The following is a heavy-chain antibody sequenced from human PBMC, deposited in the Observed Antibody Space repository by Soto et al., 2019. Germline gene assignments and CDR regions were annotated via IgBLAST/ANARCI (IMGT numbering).Heavy chain of an antibody. Sequence: SETLSLTCTVSGGCINNYYWNWIRQPPGKGLEWIGSIHYSGSTNYKPSLKSRVTISVDTSKNQFSLKLSSVTAADTAVYYCARDPLGTGYFDYWGQGTLVTVSS. CDR2: IHYSGST. V-gene: IGHV4-59*12. CDR1: GGCINNYY. J-gene: IGHJ4*02. D-gene: IGHD1-26*01. CDR3: ARDPLGTGYFDY.